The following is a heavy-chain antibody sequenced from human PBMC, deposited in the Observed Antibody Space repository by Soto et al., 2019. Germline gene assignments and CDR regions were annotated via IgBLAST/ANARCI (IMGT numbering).Heavy chain of an antibody. CDR1: GYTFTNYS. CDR2: IRPSGGRT. V-gene: IGHV1-46*01. J-gene: IGHJ4*02. Sequence: ASVKVSCKASGYTFTNYSIHWVRQAPGQGLEWLGIIRPSGGRTEYAQRFRGRVTMTRDTSTSTVYMELTSLTSEDTAVYYCAREPNESYYFDYWGQGTLVTVSS. D-gene: IGHD5-18*01. CDR3: AREPNESYYFDY.